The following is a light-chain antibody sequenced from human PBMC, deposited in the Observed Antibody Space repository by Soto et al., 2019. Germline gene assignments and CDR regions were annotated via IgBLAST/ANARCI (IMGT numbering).Light chain of an antibody. CDR1: QSVSSH. V-gene: IGKV3-11*01. J-gene: IGKJ4*01. Sequence: EIVLTQSPATLSLSLGERATLSCRASQSVSSHLAWYQQKPGQAPRLLIHDASNRATGIPARFSGGGSGTDFTLSISSLEPEDCAVYYFQQRDNWPLTFGGGTKVEIK. CDR2: DAS. CDR3: QQRDNWPLT.